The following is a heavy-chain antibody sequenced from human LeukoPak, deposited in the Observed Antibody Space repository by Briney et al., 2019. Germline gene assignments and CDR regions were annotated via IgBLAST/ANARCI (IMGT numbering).Heavy chain of an antibody. V-gene: IGHV4-59*12. Sequence: SETLSLTCTVSGGSISSYYWSWIRQPPGKGLEWIGYIYYSGSTNYNPSLKSRVTISVDTSKNQFSLKLSSVTAADTAVYYCARELGMALGYCSSTSCLNDYWGQGTLVTVSS. CDR3: ARELGMALGYCSSTSCLNDY. CDR2: IYYSGST. J-gene: IGHJ4*02. CDR1: GGSISSYY. D-gene: IGHD2-2*01.